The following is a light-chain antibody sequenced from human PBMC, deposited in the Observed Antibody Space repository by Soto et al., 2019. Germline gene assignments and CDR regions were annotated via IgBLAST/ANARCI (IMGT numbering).Light chain of an antibody. CDR2: EYY. Sequence: NFMLTQPHSVSESPGKTVTISCTRSSGNIASKYVQWYQQRPGSAPSTVIYEYYERPSGVPDRFSGAIDSSSNSASLTISGLKTDDEADYYCQSYDKYNVVFGGGTQLTVL. V-gene: IGLV6-57*04. CDR1: SGNIASKY. J-gene: IGLJ2*01. CDR3: QSYDKYNVV.